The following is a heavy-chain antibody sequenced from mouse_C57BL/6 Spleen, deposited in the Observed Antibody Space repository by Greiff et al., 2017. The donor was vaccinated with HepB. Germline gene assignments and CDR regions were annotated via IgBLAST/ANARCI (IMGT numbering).Heavy chain of an antibody. D-gene: IGHD1-2*01. J-gene: IGHJ4*01. V-gene: IGHV3-1*01. CDR2: ISYSGST. Sequence: VQLKQSGPGMVKPSQSLSLTCTVTGYSITSGYDWHWIRHFPGNKLEWMGYISYSGSTNYNPSLKSRISITHDTSKNNFFLKLNSVTTVDTSTYYCARGGITAPYARDYWGQGTSVTVSS. CDR1: GYSITSGYD. CDR3: ARGGITAPYARDY.